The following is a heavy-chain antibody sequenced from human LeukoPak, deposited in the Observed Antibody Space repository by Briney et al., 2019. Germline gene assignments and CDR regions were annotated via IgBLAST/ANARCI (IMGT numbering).Heavy chain of an antibody. D-gene: IGHD2-2*01. CDR1: GFRFSSYA. CDR3: AKGEGVVPAAILPTFDY. CDR2: ISGGGETT. J-gene: IGHJ4*02. Sequence: SGGSLRLSCAVSGFRFSSYAMNWVRHAPGKGLEWVSAISGGGETTFYADSVKGRFTISTYNSKNTLDLQMNSLRAEATAVYYCAKGEGVVPAAILPTFDYWGQGTLVTVSS. V-gene: IGHV3-23*01.